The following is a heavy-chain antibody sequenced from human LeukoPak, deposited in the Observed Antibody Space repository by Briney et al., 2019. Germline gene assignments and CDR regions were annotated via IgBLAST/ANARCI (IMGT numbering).Heavy chain of an antibody. CDR3: ARDHMVRGVGYYYGMDV. Sequence: GGSLRLSCAASGFTFSSYWMHWVRQAPGKGLEWVSSISSSSSYIYYADSVKGRFTISRDNAKNSLYLQMNSLRAEDTAVYYCARDHMVRGVGYYYGMDVWGQGTTVTVSS. CDR1: GFTFSSYW. V-gene: IGHV3-21*01. J-gene: IGHJ6*02. CDR2: ISSSSSYI. D-gene: IGHD3-10*01.